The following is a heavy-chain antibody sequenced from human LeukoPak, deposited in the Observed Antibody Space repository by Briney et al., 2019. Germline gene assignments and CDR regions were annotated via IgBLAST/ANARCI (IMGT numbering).Heavy chain of an antibody. D-gene: IGHD4-11*01. V-gene: IGHV5-51*01. CDR3: ARPAVTTSFYFDY. J-gene: IGHJ4*02. CDR2: IYPGDSDT. CDR1: GYSFTSYW. Sequence: GESLKISCKGSGYSFTSYWIGWVRQMPGKGLEWMGIIYPGDSDTRYSPSFQGQVTISADKSISTAYLQWSSLKASDAAMYYCARPAVTTSFYFDYWGQGTLVTVSS.